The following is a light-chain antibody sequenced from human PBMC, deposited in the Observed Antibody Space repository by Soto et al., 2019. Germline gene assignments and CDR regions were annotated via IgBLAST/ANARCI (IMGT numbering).Light chain of an antibody. Sequence: PGERATLSCRASQSVSSYLAWFQHKPGQAPRLLIYDASSRATGIPARFSGSGSGTDYTLTIDTLEPEDSAVYYCQQRSNWPPATFGQGTKLQIK. CDR3: QQRSNWPPAT. CDR1: QSVSSY. V-gene: IGKV3-11*01. CDR2: DAS. J-gene: IGKJ2*01.